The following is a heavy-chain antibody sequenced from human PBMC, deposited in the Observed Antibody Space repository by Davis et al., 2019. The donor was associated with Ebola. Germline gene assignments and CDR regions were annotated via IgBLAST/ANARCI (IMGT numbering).Heavy chain of an antibody. D-gene: IGHD5-12*01. CDR1: GGSISSGAYH. CDR2: IFYRGST. CDR3: AREATGYGYPRYYNGVDV. V-gene: IGHV4-31*03. Sequence: PSETLSLTCTVSGGSISSGAYHWSWIRQHPGKGLEWIGYIFYRGSTYSNPSLKSRLTISVDTSKNQFSLKLNSVTAADTAVYYCAREATGYGYPRYYNGVDVWGQGTTVTVSS. J-gene: IGHJ6*02.